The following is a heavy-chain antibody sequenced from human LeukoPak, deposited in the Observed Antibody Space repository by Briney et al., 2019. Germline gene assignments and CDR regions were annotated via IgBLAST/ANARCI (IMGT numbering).Heavy chain of an antibody. CDR1: GYIFTDHY. V-gene: IGHV1-69-2*01. Sequence: ASVKISCKTSGYIFTDHYVHWLQQAPGGGLQWMGRVDPADGETKVAPRFQGRVTIIAGTSFDTAYMELSSLRSEDTAMYFCAIDLKTQTILGDGRFDTWGQGTLITVSS. J-gene: IGHJ5*02. CDR3: AIDLKTQTILGDGRFDT. D-gene: IGHD3-16*01. CDR2: VDPADGET.